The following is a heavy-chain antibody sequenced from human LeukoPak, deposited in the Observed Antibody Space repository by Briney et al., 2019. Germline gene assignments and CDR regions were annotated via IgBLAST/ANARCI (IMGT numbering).Heavy chain of an antibody. CDR1: GFTFSSYS. D-gene: IGHD3-9*01. CDR2: ISSSSSYI. CDR3: ARVGLRYFDWLLHYYMDV. J-gene: IGHJ6*03. V-gene: IGHV3-21*01. Sequence: GGSLRLSCAASGFTFSSYSMNWVRQAPGKGLGWVSSISSSSSYIYYADSVKGRFTISRDNAKNSLYLQMNSLRAEDTAVYYCARVGLRYFDWLLHYYMDVWGKGTTVTVSS.